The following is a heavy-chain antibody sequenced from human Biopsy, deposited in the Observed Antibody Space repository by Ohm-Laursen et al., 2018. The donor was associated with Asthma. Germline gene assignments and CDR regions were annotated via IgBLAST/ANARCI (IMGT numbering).Heavy chain of an antibody. D-gene: IGHD1-26*01. V-gene: IGHV3-23*01. CDR1: GLTFSSYA. CDR2: ISGSGGST. CDR3: AKDKRYSGSYFDY. J-gene: IGHJ4*02. Sequence: GSLRLSCAASGLTFSSYAMSWVRQAPGKGLEWVSAISGSGGSTYYADSVKGRFTISRDNSKNTLYLQMNSLRAEDTAVHYCAKDKRYSGSYFDYWGQGTLVTVSS.